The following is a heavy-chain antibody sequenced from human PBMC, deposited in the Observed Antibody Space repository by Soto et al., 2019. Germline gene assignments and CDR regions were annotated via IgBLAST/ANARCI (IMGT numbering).Heavy chain of an antibody. D-gene: IGHD3-3*01. V-gene: IGHV1-2*02. CDR2: INPNSGGT. J-gene: IGHJ4*02. CDR3: ARVPYDFWSGYPIEY. CDR1: GYTFTGYY. Sequence: ASVKVSCKASGYTFTGYYMHWVRQAPGQGLEWMGWINPNSGGTNYAQKFQGRVTMTRDTSISTAYMELSRLRSDDTAVYYCARVPYDFWSGYPIEYWGQGTLVTVSS.